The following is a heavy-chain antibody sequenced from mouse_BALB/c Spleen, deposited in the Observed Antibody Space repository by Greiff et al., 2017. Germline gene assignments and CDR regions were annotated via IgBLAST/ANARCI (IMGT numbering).Heavy chain of an antibody. Sequence: QVQLKQSGAELVRPGSSVKISCKASGYAFSSYWMNWVKQRPGQGLEWIGQIYPGDGDTNYNGKFKGKATLTADKSSSTAYMQLSSLTSEDSAVYFCARDGSMDYWGQGTSVTVSS. D-gene: IGHD1-2*01. CDR2: IYPGDGDT. CDR3: ARDGSMDY. V-gene: IGHV1-80*01. CDR1: GYAFSSYW. J-gene: IGHJ4*01.